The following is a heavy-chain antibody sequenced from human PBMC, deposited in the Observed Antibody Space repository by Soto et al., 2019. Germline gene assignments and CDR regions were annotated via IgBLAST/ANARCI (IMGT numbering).Heavy chain of an antibody. CDR2: LYPSGST. Sequence: QVQVKESGPRLVKPSETLSLTCTGSGGSISNYYWSWIRQPAGKGLEWIGRLYPSGSTNYNPSLKSRVTMSVDTSKNQFSLRLSSVTDADTAVYYCARDYSSNWYSDLWCQGTRVTVSS. D-gene: IGHD6-13*01. CDR1: GGSISNYY. V-gene: IGHV4-4*07. J-gene: IGHJ4*02. CDR3: ARDYSSNWYSDL.